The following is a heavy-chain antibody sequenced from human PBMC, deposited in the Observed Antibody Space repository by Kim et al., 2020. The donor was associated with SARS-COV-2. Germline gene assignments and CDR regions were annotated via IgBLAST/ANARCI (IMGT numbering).Heavy chain of an antibody. CDR1: GGSFSGYY. CDR3: ARGRYGSGSYYFGVGPYN. Sequence: SETLSLTCAVYGGSFSGYYWNWIRQPPGKGLEWIGEINHSGSTNYNPSLKSRVTISVDTSKNQFSLKLSSVTAADTAVYYCARGRYGSGSYYFGVGPYN. CDR2: INHSGST. V-gene: IGHV4-34*01. J-gene: IGHJ5*01. D-gene: IGHD3-10*01.